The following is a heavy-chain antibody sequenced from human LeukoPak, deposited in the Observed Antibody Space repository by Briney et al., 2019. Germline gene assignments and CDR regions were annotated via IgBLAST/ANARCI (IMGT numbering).Heavy chain of an antibody. CDR3: ARDVVANY. CDR2: IKEDGGEK. Sequence: GGSLRLSCAASGFSFSSYWMSWVRQAPGKGLEWVANIKEDGGEKHYVDSVKGRFTISRDNAMNSLFPQMNSLRAEDTALYYCARDVVANYWGQGALVTVSS. D-gene: IGHD2-21*01. J-gene: IGHJ4*02. V-gene: IGHV3-7*01. CDR1: GFSFSSYW.